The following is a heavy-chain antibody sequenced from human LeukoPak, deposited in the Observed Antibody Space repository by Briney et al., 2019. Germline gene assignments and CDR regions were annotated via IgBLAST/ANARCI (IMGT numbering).Heavy chain of an antibody. V-gene: IGHV3-11*01. Sequence: GGSLRLSCAASGFIFSDYYMSWIRQAPGKGLEWVSYISNSDNSIYYADSVKGRFTISRDNAKNSLYLQMNTLRAEDTAVYYCARDRTVGATPIFDYWGQGTLVTVSS. CDR2: ISNSDNSI. D-gene: IGHD1-26*01. J-gene: IGHJ4*02. CDR1: GFIFSDYY. CDR3: ARDRTVGATPIFDY.